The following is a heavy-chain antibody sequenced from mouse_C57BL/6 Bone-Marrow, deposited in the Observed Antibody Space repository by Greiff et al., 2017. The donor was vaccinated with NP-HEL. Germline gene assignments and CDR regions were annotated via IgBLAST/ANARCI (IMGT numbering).Heavy chain of an antibody. CDR2: IYPGDGDT. CDR3: ARGLYDYLARHCAMDY. Sequence: QVQLQQSGPELVKPGASVKISCKASGYAFSSSWMNWVKQRPGQGLEWIGRIYPGDGDTNYNGKFKGKATLTAAKSSSTAYMQLSSLTSEDSAVYFCARGLYDYLARHCAMDYWGQGTTVTVSS. V-gene: IGHV1-82*01. J-gene: IGHJ4*01. D-gene: IGHD2-4*01. CDR1: GYAFSSSW.